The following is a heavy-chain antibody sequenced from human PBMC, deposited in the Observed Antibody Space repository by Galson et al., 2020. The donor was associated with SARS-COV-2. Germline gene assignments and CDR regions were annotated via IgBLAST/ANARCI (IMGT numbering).Heavy chain of an antibody. V-gene: IGHV4-39*07. J-gene: IGHJ4*02. Sequence: SETLSLTCTVSGGSVSSFNYYWGWIRQPPGKGLEWIGIIYYSGSTYYNPSLKSRVTISVDKSKNQFSLKLSSVTAADTAVYYCASLRDYGGHPSDFDYWGQGTLVTVSS. D-gene: IGHD4-17*01. CDR3: ASLRDYGGHPSDFDY. CDR2: IYYSGST. CDR1: GGSVSSFNYY.